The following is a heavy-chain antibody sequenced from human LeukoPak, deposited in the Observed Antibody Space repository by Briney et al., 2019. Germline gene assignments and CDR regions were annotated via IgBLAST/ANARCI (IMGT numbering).Heavy chain of an antibody. Sequence: GGSLRLSCAASGFTLSTYTMNWVRQAPGKGLEWVSSITSSSSHMYYADSVKGRFTISRDNAQNSLHLQMNSLRAEDTAIYYCARSVGLDSWGQGTLVTVSS. V-gene: IGHV3-21*01. CDR3: ARSVGLDS. J-gene: IGHJ5*01. CDR2: ITSSSSHM. D-gene: IGHD1-26*01. CDR1: GFTLSTYT.